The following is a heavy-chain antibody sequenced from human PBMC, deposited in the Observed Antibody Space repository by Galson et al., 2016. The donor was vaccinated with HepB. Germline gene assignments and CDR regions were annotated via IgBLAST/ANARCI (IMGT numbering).Heavy chain of an antibody. D-gene: IGHD6-19*01. Sequence: SLRLSCAASGFTLSHFGLHWVRQAPGKGLEWVAMIWYDGSKKSYADSVKGRFTISRDNSKNTLYLQMNSLRAEDTGVYYCARERIAVAGPHYYFYAMDVWGQGTTVTVSS. CDR1: GFTLSHFG. V-gene: IGHV3-33*01. J-gene: IGHJ6*02. CDR2: IWYDGSKK. CDR3: ARERIAVAGPHYYFYAMDV.